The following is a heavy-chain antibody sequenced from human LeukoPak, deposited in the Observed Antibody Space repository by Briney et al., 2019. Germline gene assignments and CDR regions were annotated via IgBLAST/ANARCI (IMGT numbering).Heavy chain of an antibody. J-gene: IGHJ4*02. Sequence: ASVKVSCKASGYTFTDYYMHWVRQAHGQGLEWMGWINPNSGGAHYEQKFQGRVSMTRDTSISTIYMELSRLTSGDTAVYYCARQASGGWYYDYWGQGTLVTVSS. V-gene: IGHV1-2*02. D-gene: IGHD6-19*01. CDR1: GYTFTDYY. CDR3: ARQASGGWYYDY. CDR2: INPNSGGA.